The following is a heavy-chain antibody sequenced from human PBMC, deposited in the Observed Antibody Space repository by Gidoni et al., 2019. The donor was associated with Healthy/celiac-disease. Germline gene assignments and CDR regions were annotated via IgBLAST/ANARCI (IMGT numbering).Heavy chain of an antibody. J-gene: IGHJ4*02. V-gene: IGHV4-39*01. CDR2: IYYRGCT. CDR3: ATGGAIAVAGYF. D-gene: IGHD6-19*01. CDR1: GGSISSSSYY. Sequence: QLQLQESGPGLVKPSETLSLTCTVSGGSISSSSYYWGWIRQPPGKGLEWSGSIYYRGCTYYNPSRKSRVTITVDTSKNQLSQKLSSVTAADTDVYNCATGGAIAVAGYFWGQGTLVTVSS.